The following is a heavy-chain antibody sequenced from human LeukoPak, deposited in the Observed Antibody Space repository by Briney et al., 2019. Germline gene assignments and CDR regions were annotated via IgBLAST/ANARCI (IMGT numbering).Heavy chain of an antibody. Sequence: GGSLRLSCAASGFTFSNAWMSWVRQAPGKGLEWVGRIKSKTDGGTTDDAAPVKGRFTISRDDSKSTLYLQMNSLKTEDTAVYYCTTRIRFLEWLYDYWGQGTLVTVSS. CDR2: IKSKTDGGTT. CDR1: GFTFSNAW. CDR3: TTRIRFLEWLYDY. V-gene: IGHV3-15*01. J-gene: IGHJ4*02. D-gene: IGHD3-3*01.